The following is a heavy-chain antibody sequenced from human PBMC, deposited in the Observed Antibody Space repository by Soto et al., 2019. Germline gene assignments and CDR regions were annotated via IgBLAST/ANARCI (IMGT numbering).Heavy chain of an antibody. V-gene: IGHV1-69*13. CDR1: GGTFSSYA. Sequence: ASVKVSCKASGGTFSSYAISWVRQAPGQGLEWMGGIIPIFGTANYAQKFQGRVTITADESTSTAYMELSSLRSEDTAVYYCARSSRSSGCCDYWGQGTLVTVSS. D-gene: IGHD6-6*01. J-gene: IGHJ4*02. CDR2: IIPIFGTA. CDR3: ARSSRSSGCCDY.